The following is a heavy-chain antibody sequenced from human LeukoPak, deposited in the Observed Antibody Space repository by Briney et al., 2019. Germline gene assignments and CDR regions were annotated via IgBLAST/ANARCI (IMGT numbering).Heavy chain of an antibody. CDR1: GGSISSYY. CDR2: IYTSGST. D-gene: IGHD3-10*01. Sequence: SETLSLTCTVSGGSISSYYWSWLGQPAGKGVEGIGRIYTSGSTNYNPSLTRRVTMSVDTSKNQFSLELSSVTAADTAVYYCASSGDYGSGLAYWGQGTLVTVSS. CDR3: ASSGDYGSGLAY. V-gene: IGHV4-4*07. J-gene: IGHJ4*02.